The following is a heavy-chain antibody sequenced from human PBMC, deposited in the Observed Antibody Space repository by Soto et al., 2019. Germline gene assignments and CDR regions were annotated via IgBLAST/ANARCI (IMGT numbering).Heavy chain of an antibody. D-gene: IGHD2-15*01. V-gene: IGHV1-18*01. CDR2: ISVYNGIT. J-gene: IGHJ4*02. CDR3: TRDRCSGGSCNFDQ. Sequence: QVQLVQSGAEVKRPGASVKVSCKASGYTFSTSGISWVRQAPGQGLEWMGWISVYNGITKYVQKFQGRVAMTTDTSTSIAYMELRSLRSDDTAVYYCTRDRCSGGSCNFDQWGQGTLVTVSS. CDR1: GYTFSTSG.